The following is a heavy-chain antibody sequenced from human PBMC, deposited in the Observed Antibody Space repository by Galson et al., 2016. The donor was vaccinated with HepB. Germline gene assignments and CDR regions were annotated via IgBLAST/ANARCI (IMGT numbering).Heavy chain of an antibody. CDR1: AGSISRSSYY. CDR2: IYYSGST. Sequence: SETLSLTCTVSAGSISRSSYYWGWIRQPPGKGLEWIGSIYYSGSTYYKVSLKSRVTISVDTSKNQFSLKLSSVTAADTAVYYCARHRRDDYDVLTGYYWTAFDIWGQGTMVTVSS. CDR3: ARHRRDDYDVLTGYYWTAFDI. V-gene: IGHV4-39*01. J-gene: IGHJ3*02. D-gene: IGHD3-9*01.